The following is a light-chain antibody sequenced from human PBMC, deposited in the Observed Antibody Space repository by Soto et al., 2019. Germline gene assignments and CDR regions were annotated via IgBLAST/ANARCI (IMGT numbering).Light chain of an antibody. Sequence: EIVLTQSPGTLSLSPGESATLSCRASQSVSAGYFAWYQQKPGQAPRLIIYETSSRATGIPDRFSGSGSGTDFTLTVSRLEPEDFAVYYCHQYATSAQTFGQGTKLEIK. CDR3: HQYATSAQT. CDR2: ETS. V-gene: IGKV3-20*01. J-gene: IGKJ2*01. CDR1: QSVSAGY.